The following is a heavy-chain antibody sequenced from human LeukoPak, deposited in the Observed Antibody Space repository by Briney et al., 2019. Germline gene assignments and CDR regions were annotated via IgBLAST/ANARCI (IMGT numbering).Heavy chain of an antibody. V-gene: IGHV3-43*01. CDR1: GFVFDDYT. CDR2: ISWDGVNT. D-gene: IGHD1-26*01. CDR3: AKEVSGGAYYGWVDY. Sequence: GGSLRFSSAASGFVFDDYTMHWVRQGPGKGLKWVSHISWDGVNTYYADSVKGRLTISRDNSKTSLFLQMNSLRTEDSALYYCAKEVSGGAYYGWVDYWGQGNLFTVSS. J-gene: IGHJ4*02.